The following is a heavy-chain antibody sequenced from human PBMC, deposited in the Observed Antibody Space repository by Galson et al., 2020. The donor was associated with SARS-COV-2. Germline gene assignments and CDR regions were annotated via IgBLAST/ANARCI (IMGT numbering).Heavy chain of an antibody. Sequence: YTFNWVRQAPGQGLEWMGRHIPIFGTTNYAQNFQGRVTFTADDSTSTVYMELSSLRSEDTAVYYCARGELSRFDTWGQGNLVTVSS. CDR2: HIPIFGTT. J-gene: IGHJ5*02. CDR1: YT. V-gene: IGHV1-69*15. CDR3: ARGELSRFDT.